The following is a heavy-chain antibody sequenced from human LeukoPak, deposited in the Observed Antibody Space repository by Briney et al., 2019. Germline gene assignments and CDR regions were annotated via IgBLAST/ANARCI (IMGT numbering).Heavy chain of an antibody. Sequence: GGSLILSCAASGFTFSSYGMHWVRQAPGKGLEWVAVISYDGSNKYYADSVKGRFTISRDNSKNTLYLQMNSLRAEDTAVYYCASPQSGDYGALYFQHWGPGTLVTVSS. V-gene: IGHV3-30*03. CDR3: ASPQSGDYGALYFQH. D-gene: IGHD4-17*01. J-gene: IGHJ1*01. CDR2: ISYDGSNK. CDR1: GFTFSSYG.